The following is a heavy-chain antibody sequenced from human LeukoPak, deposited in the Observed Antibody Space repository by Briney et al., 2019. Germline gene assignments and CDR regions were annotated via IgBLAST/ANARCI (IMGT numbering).Heavy chain of an antibody. CDR3: ATHAQVHTAMASDYWFDA. D-gene: IGHD5-18*01. J-gene: IGHJ5*02. CDR2: TNHSGST. Sequence: SETLSLTCAVYGGSFSGYYWSWIRQPPGKGLEWIVETNHSGSTNYNPSLKSRVTISVDTSKNQFSLRLSSVTAADTAVYYCATHAQVHTAMASDYWFDAWGQGSLVTVSS. V-gene: IGHV4-34*01. CDR1: GGSFSGYY.